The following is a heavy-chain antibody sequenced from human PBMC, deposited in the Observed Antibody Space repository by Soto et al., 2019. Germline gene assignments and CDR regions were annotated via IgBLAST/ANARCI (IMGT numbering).Heavy chain of an antibody. Sequence: ASVKVSCKASGYTFTSYGISWVRQAPGQGLEWMGWISAYNGNTNYAQNLQGRVTMTTDTSASTAYMELRSLRSDDTAVYYCARDSCSGGSCYYDYWGLGTLVTVSS. CDR3: ARDSCSGGSCYYDY. V-gene: IGHV1-18*01. CDR2: ISAYNGNT. J-gene: IGHJ4*02. CDR1: GYTFTSYG. D-gene: IGHD2-15*01.